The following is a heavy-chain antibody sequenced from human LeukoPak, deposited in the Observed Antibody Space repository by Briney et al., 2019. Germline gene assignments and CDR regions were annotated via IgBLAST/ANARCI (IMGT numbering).Heavy chain of an antibody. CDR2: IIPIFGTA. CDR3: ARGRDIVVVPYYYYYYMDV. J-gene: IGHJ6*03. V-gene: IGHV1-69*01. D-gene: IGHD2-2*01. Sequence: SVKVSCKASGGTFISYAISWVRQAPGQGLEWMGGIIPIFGTANYEQKFQGRVTITADESTSTAYMELSSLRSEDTAVYYCARGRDIVVVPYYYYYYMDVWGKGTTVTVSS. CDR1: GGTFISYA.